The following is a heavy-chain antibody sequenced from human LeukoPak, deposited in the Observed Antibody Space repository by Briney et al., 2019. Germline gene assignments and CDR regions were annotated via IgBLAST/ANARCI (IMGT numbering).Heavy chain of an antibody. D-gene: IGHD1-7*01. J-gene: IGHJ4*02. CDR1: GGSISSYY. V-gene: IGHV4-59*01. CDR2: ICYSGST. Sequence: PSETLSLTCTVSGGSISSYYWSWIRQPPGKGLEWIGYICYSGSTNYNPSLKSRVTISVDTSKNQFSLKLSSVTAADTAVYYCARGNWNLVFDYWGQGTLVTVSS. CDR3: ARGNWNLVFDY.